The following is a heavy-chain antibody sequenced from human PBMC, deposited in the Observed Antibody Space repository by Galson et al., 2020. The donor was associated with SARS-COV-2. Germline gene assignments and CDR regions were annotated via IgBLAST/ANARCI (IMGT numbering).Heavy chain of an antibody. J-gene: IGHJ6*03. Sequence: SETLSLTCAVYGGSFSGYYWSWISQPPGKGLEWIGEINHSGSTNYNPSLKSRVTISVDTSKNQFSLKLSSVTAADTAVYYCARDIIVVVPAASQSKYYYYYYMDVWGKGTTVTVSS. CDR2: INHSGST. CDR3: ARDIIVVVPAASQSKYYYYYYMDV. D-gene: IGHD2-2*01. V-gene: IGHV4-34*01. CDR1: GGSFSGYY.